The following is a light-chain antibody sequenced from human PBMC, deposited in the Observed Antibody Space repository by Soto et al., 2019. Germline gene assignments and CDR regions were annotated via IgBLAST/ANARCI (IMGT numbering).Light chain of an antibody. Sequence: IVLTQSPATLSLSPGERATLSCRASQSVGTFFAWYQQKPGQAPRLLIYDASNRATGIPDRFSGSGSGTDFTLTISRLEPEDFALYYCQQYGSSSTFGQGTKVDIK. V-gene: IGKV3-20*01. J-gene: IGKJ1*01. CDR1: QSVGTF. CDR3: QQYGSSST. CDR2: DAS.